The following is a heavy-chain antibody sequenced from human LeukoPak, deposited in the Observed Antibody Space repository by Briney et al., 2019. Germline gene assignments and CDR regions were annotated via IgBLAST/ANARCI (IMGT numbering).Heavy chain of an antibody. CDR1: GASDSSASY. V-gene: IGHV4-61*01. CDR3: ARSRAFNSGAFDP. CDR2: IYNGVNT. Sequence: SETLSLTCTVSGASDSSASYWTWIRQPPGKGVVWIAHIYNGVNTNYNPSLKSRVTISVDTSKNQFSLRLNSVTAADTAVYYCARSRAFNSGAFDPWGQGSLVTVSS. J-gene: IGHJ5*02. D-gene: IGHD1-26*01.